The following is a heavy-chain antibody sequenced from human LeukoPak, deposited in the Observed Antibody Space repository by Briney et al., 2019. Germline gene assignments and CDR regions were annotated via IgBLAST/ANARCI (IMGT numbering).Heavy chain of an antibody. V-gene: IGHV4-34*01. CDR1: GGSFSGYY. Sequence: SETLSLTCAVYGGSFSGYYWSWIRQPPGKGLEWIGEINHSGSTNYNPSLKSRVTISADTSKNQFSLKLNSVTAADTAVYYCARGGGAAPGNWGQGTLVTVSS. J-gene: IGHJ4*02. CDR3: ARGGGAAPGN. CDR2: INHSGST. D-gene: IGHD6-13*01.